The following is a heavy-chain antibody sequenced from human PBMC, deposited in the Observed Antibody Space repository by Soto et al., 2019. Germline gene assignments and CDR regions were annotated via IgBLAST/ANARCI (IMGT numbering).Heavy chain of an antibody. CDR2: IIPFFDAP. CDR1: GGTISSYA. Sequence: QVQLVQSGAEVKKPGSSVKVSCKASGGTISSYAINWVRQAPGQGLEWMGAIIPFFDAPKFAQKFQGRVTITADKSTNTAYMELSSLRSEHTAIYYCARGLSADYWGQGTLVTVSS. CDR3: ARGLSADY. D-gene: IGHD3-10*01. J-gene: IGHJ4*02. V-gene: IGHV1-69*06.